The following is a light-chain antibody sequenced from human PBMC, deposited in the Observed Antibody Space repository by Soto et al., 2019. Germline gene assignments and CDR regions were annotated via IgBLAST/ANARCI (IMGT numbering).Light chain of an antibody. Sequence: QSALAQPASVSGSPGQSITISCTGTSGNIGTYNFVSWYQLHPGEAPKFLIYDDTKRPSGVSNRFSGSKSGNTASLTISGLKVEDEADYYCWSYACTVIDNYVFGTGTKVNVL. V-gene: IGLV2-23*01. CDR2: DDT. CDR1: SGNIGTYNF. J-gene: IGLJ1*01. CDR3: WSYACTVIDNYV.